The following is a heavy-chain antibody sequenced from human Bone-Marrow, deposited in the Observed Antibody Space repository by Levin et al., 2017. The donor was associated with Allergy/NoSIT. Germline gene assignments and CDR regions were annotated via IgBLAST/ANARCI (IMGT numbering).Heavy chain of an antibody. Sequence: GGSLRLSCAASGFTFSSYAMHWVRQAPGKGLEWVAVISYDGSNKYYADSVKGRFTISRDNSKNTLYLQMNSLRAEDTAVYYCARLRGYSYGTGSYYYMDVWGKGTTVTVSS. J-gene: IGHJ6*03. V-gene: IGHV3-30-3*01. D-gene: IGHD5-18*01. CDR3: ARLRGYSYGTGSYYYMDV. CDR2: ISYDGSNK. CDR1: GFTFSSYA.